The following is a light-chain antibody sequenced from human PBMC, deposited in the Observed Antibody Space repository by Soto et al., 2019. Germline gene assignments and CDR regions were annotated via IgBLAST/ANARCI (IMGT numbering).Light chain of an antibody. V-gene: IGKV1-5*03. CDR1: QSIDSW. CDR3: QQYNSYSRT. Sequence: DIQMTQSPSTLSASIGDRVTITCRASQSIDSWLAWYQQKPWKAPKLLIYKASSLQTGVPSRFSGSGSGTEFTLTISSLQPDDFATYYCQQYNSYSRTFGQGTKVEVK. CDR2: KAS. J-gene: IGKJ1*01.